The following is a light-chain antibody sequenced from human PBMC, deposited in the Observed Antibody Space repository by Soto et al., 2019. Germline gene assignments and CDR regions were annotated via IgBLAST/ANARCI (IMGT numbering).Light chain of an antibody. CDR3: QQYVSSVT. Sequence: EIVLTQSPGSLSLSPGERATLSCRASQSVDSSFFAWYQKKPGQAPRLLIYGASKRATGIPARFSGSGSGTDFPLTISRLEPEDFAVYYCQQYVSSVTFGQGTKVEIK. CDR2: GAS. V-gene: IGKV3-20*01. CDR1: QSVDSSF. J-gene: IGKJ1*01.